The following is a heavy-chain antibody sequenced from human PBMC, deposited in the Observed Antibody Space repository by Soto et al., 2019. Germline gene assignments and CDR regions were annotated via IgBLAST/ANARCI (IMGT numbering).Heavy chain of an antibody. CDR2: ISSSSSYI. CDR1: GFTFSSYS. Sequence: EVQLVESGGGLVKPGGSLRLSCAASGFTFSSYSMNWVRQAPGKGLEWVSSISSSSSYIYYADSVKGRFTISRDNAKNSRDRQMNSVRAEDTAVYYGARDPWRPNSRGWIRKRNSGYYFDYWGQGTLVTVSS. D-gene: IGHD6-19*01. J-gene: IGHJ4*02. V-gene: IGHV3-21*01. CDR3: ARDPWRPNSRGWIRKRNSGYYFDY.